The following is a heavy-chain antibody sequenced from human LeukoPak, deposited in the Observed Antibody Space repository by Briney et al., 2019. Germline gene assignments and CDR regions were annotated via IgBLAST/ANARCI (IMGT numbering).Heavy chain of an antibody. CDR2: ACSRCRGGR. D-gene: IGHD1-7*01. CDR1: GDSVSSHSVA. Sequence: SQTLSLTCAISGDSVSSHSVAWNRIRPSPSRGLEWLGRACSRCRGGRDYAISLRSRINIDTDTSRHQSSPQPSAVTPDDQVLFYCAKGTNSTCDIWGQGTMVTVSS. CDR3: AKGTNSTCDI. J-gene: IGHJ3*02. V-gene: IGHV6-1*01.